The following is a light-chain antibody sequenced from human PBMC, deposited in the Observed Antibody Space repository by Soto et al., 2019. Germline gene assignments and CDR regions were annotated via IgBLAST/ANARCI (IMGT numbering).Light chain of an antibody. Sequence: EIVMTQSPATLSVSPGETATLSCRASQSVSSNLAWYQQKPGQSPRLLIYGASTRATGIPARFSGSGSGTEFTLTISSLQSEDFAVYYCQQYNNWPHTFAQGTKLEIK. CDR2: GAS. CDR1: QSVSSN. J-gene: IGKJ2*01. V-gene: IGKV3-15*01. CDR3: QQYNNWPHT.